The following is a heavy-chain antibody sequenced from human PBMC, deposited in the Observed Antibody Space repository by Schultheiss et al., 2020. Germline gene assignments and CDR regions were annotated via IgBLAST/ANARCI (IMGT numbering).Heavy chain of an antibody. J-gene: IGHJ6*02. D-gene: IGHD6-13*01. Sequence: GGSMRLSCAASGFTFSSYGMSWVRQAPGKGLEWVGRIRGRSSSYATTYAASVRGRFTISRDDSKNTAYLQMNSLKTEDTAVYYCVRPGSSWTSGHFYGLDVWGQGTTVTVSS. CDR3: VRPGSSWTSGHFYGLDV. CDR2: IRGRSSSYAT. CDR1: GFTFSSYG. V-gene: IGHV3-73*01.